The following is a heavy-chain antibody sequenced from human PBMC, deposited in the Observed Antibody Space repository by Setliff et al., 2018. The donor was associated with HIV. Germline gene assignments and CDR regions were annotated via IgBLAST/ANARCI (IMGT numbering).Heavy chain of an antibody. J-gene: IGHJ5*02. V-gene: IGHV4-4*07. CDR1: GGSFGVYR. CDR3: ARDRHSSGLGSYGP. CDR2: IDSSGTT. D-gene: IGHD3-10*01. Sequence: NPSETLSLTCTISGGSFGVYRWSWIRQSAGRGLEWIGRIDSSGTTDYKPSLKGRCAISVDTSRNQFSLRVTSVTAADTAVYFCARDRHSSGLGSYGPWGPGILVTVSS.